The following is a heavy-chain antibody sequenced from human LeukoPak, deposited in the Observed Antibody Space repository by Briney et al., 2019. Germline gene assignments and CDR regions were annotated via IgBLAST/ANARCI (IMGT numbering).Heavy chain of an antibody. D-gene: IGHD1-26*01. Sequence: ASAKVSCNAAGYTFTSYDINWVRHDTGQGLEWMGYINPNSGNTSYSQKFQGRVTVTRDTSINTAYQELTSMRSEDTAVYYCARVPRESYSNWGQGTLGTVSS. CDR2: INPNSGNT. CDR3: ARVPRESYSN. V-gene: IGHV1-8*01. CDR1: GYTFTSYD. J-gene: IGHJ4*02.